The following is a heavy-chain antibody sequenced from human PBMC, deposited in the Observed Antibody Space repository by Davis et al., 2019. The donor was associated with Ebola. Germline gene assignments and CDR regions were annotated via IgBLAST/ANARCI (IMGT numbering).Heavy chain of an antibody. Sequence: SVKVSCKASGGTFSTYAISWVRQAPGQGLEWMGRIIPIVGIANYAQKFQGRVTITADKSTSTAYMELSSLRSEDTAVYYCAGGITIFGVVDVWGQGTTVTVSS. CDR1: GGTFSTYA. CDR3: AGGITIFGVVDV. J-gene: IGHJ6*02. CDR2: IIPIVGIA. D-gene: IGHD3-3*01. V-gene: IGHV1-69*04.